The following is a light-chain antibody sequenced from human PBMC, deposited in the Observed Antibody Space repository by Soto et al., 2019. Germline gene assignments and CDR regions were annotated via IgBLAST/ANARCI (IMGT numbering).Light chain of an antibody. Sequence: EIVLTQSPATLSSFPGDRAALSCKASQSVHNFLAWYQQRPGQAPRLLIYGASNRAAGIPARFSGSGSGTDFTLSISSIEAEDFAVYYCQHRSNWPLTFGGGTKVDIK. CDR2: GAS. V-gene: IGKV3-11*01. J-gene: IGKJ4*01. CDR1: QSVHNF. CDR3: QHRSNWPLT.